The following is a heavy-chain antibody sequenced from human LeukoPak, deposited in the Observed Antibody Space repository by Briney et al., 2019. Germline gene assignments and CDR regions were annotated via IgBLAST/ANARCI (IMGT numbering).Heavy chain of an antibody. CDR1: GGSFSGYY. J-gene: IGHJ4*02. Sequence: SETLSLTCAVYGGSFSGYYWSWIRQPPGKGLEWIGEINHSGSTNYNPSLKSRVTISLDTSKNQFSLKLSSVTAADTAVYYCARLYSGSYSGLSYFDYWGQGTLVTVSS. CDR2: INHSGST. CDR3: ARLYSGSYSGLSYFDY. V-gene: IGHV4-34*01. D-gene: IGHD1-26*01.